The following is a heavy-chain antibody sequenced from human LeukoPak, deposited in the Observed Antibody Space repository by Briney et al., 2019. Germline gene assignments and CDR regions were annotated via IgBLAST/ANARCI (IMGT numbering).Heavy chain of an antibody. Sequence: GGSLRLSCAASGFTFNSYEMNWVRQAPGKGLEWVSYISSSGSTKYYADSVKGRFTISRDNAKNSLYLQMNSLRAEDTAVYYCAELGITMIGGVWGKGTTVTISS. CDR2: ISSSGSTK. CDR3: AELGITMIGGV. J-gene: IGHJ6*04. V-gene: IGHV3-48*03. CDR1: GFTFNSYE. D-gene: IGHD3-10*02.